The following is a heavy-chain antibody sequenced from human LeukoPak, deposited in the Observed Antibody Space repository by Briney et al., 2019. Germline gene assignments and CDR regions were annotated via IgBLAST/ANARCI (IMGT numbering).Heavy chain of an antibody. J-gene: IGHJ4*02. CDR1: GFTFTRFW. D-gene: IGHD3-10*01. V-gene: IGHV3-74*01. Sequence: GGSLRLSCAGSGFTFTRFWMHWARQAPGKGLVWVSRINVEGTTTTYADSVEGRFTISRDENTLYLQMNHLRVDDTAVYYCTRGGEEPFDYRGQGTLVTVSS. CDR2: INVEGTTT. CDR3: TRGGEEPFDY.